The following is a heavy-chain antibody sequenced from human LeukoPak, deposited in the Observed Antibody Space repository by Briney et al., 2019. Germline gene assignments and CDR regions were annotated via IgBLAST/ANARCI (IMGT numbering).Heavy chain of an antibody. Sequence: PGGSLRLSCAASGFTFSSYAMHWVRQAPGKGLEWVAVISYDGSNKYYADSVKGRFTISRDNSKNTLYLQMNSLRAEDTAVYYCARDRLLLWFGDPRGWFDPWGQGTLVTVSS. J-gene: IGHJ5*02. CDR3: ARDRLLLWFGDPRGWFDP. CDR2: ISYDGSNK. CDR1: GFTFSSYA. D-gene: IGHD3-10*01. V-gene: IGHV3-30-3*01.